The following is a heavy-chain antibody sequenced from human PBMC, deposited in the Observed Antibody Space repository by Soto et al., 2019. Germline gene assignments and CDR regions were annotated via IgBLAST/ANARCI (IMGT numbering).Heavy chain of an antibody. CDR3: ARGQSGYSGYEPFDY. D-gene: IGHD5-12*01. J-gene: IGHJ4*02. V-gene: IGHV3-7*01. CDR2: IKQDGSEK. CDR1: GFTFSSYW. Sequence: EVQLVESGGGLVQPGGSLRLSCAASGFTFSSYWMSWVCQAPGKGLEWVANIKQDGSEKYYVDSVKGRVTISRDNAKNSLYLQRNSLRAEYTAVYYGARGQSGYSGYEPFDYWGQGTLVTVSS.